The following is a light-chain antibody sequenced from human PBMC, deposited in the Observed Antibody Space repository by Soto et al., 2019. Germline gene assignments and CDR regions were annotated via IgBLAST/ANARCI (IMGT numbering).Light chain of an antibody. Sequence: QSVLTQPASVSGSPGQSITISCTGTSSDVGGYNYVSWYQQYPGKAPKLMIYEVTHRPSGVSNRFSGSKSGNTASLTISGLQAEDEANYYCSSYTGNNTPYVFGTGTKVTVL. J-gene: IGLJ1*01. CDR3: SSYTGNNTPYV. CDR2: EVT. V-gene: IGLV2-14*01. CDR1: SSDVGGYNY.